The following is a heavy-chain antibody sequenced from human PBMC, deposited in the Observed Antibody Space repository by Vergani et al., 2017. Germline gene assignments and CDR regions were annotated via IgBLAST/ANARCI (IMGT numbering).Heavy chain of an antibody. V-gene: IGHV3-7*03. J-gene: IGHJ6*02. CDR2: IKQDGSEK. D-gene: IGHD2-2*01. CDR3: AREKDCSSTSCFYYCYYGMDV. Sequence: EVQLVESGGGLVQPGGSLRLSCAASGFTFSSYWMSWVRQAPGKGLEWVANIKQDGSEKYYVDSVKGRFTISRDNAKNSLYLQMNSLRAEDTAVYYCAREKDCSSTSCFYYCYYGMDVWGQGTTVTVSS. CDR1: GFTFSSYW.